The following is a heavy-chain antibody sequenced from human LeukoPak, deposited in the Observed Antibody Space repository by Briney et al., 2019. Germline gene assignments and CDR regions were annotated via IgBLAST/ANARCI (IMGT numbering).Heavy chain of an antibody. CDR1: GYTFTSYD. D-gene: IGHD5-18*01. Sequence: ASVKVSCKASGYTFTSYDINWVRQATGQGLEWMGWMNPNSGNTGYAQKFQGRVTMTRNTSISTAYMELSSLRSEDTAVYYCARGVYSYGSFDYWGQGTLVTVSS. CDR2: MNPNSGNT. V-gene: IGHV1-8*01. CDR3: ARGVYSYGSFDY. J-gene: IGHJ4*02.